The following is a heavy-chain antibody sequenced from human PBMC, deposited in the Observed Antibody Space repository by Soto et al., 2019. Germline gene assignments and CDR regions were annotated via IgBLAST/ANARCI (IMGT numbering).Heavy chain of an antibody. V-gene: IGHV1-69*06. J-gene: IGHJ4*02. Sequence: QVQLVQSGAEVKKPGSSVKVSCEASGGTFSGHAISWVRQAPGQGPEWMGGLIPLFGTTQHAQNFQDRLTIAADKSTSTAYMVPTRLRFEDTAIYYFARGPNWGYRFDSWGQGTLVTVSS. CDR3: ARGPNWGYRFDS. CDR1: GGTFSGHA. CDR2: LIPLFGTT. D-gene: IGHD2-15*01.